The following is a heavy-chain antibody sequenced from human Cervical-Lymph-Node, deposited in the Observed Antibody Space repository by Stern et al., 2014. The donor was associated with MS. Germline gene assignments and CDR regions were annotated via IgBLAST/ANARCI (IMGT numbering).Heavy chain of an antibody. CDR3: AKVIAVARRGAFDI. CDR2: VSWNGGTI. V-gene: IGHV3-9*01. Sequence: EVHLVESGGDLVQPGRSLRLSCAASGFTFDDYAIHWVRQAPGKGLEWVSSVSWNGGTIAYGDSVKGRFTLSRDNAENSVYLQMNSLIPEDTAFYYCAKVIAVARRGAFDIWGQGTMVTVSS. CDR1: GFTFDDYA. J-gene: IGHJ3*02. D-gene: IGHD2-15*01.